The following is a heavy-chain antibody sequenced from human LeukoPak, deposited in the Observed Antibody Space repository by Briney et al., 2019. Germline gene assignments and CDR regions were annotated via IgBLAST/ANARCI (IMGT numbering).Heavy chain of an antibody. CDR3: ATIDGHYDSSGY. Sequence: ASVKVSCKVSGYTLTELSMHWVRQAPGKGLEWMGGFDPEDGETIYAQKFQGRVTMTEDTSTDTAYMELSSLRSEDTAVYYCATIDGHYDSSGYWGQGTLVTVSS. CDR2: FDPEDGET. J-gene: IGHJ4*02. CDR1: GYTLTELS. D-gene: IGHD3-22*01. V-gene: IGHV1-24*01.